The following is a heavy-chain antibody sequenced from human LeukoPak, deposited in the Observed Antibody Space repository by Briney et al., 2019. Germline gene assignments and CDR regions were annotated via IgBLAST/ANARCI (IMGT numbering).Heavy chain of an antibody. Sequence: SETLSLTCTVSGGSISSYYWSWIRQPPGKGLEWIGYIYYSGSTNYNPSLKSRVTISVDTSKNQFSLKLSSVTAADTAVYYCATVVPAANWYFDLWGRGTLVTVSS. CDR2: IYYSGST. J-gene: IGHJ2*01. CDR1: GGSISSYY. CDR3: ATVVPAANWYFDL. V-gene: IGHV4-59*08. D-gene: IGHD2-2*01.